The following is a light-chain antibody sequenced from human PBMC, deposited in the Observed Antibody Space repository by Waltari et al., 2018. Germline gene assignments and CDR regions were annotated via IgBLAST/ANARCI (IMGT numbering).Light chain of an antibody. CDR3: AAWDDSLNGRV. CDR1: SSNIGRNT. J-gene: IGLJ3*02. Sequence: QSVLTQPPSASGTPGQGVTISCTGSSSNIGRNTVSWYQHLPGTAPKLLIYTNNQRPSGVPDRFSGSKSGTSASLAISGLQSEDEAHYYCAAWDDSLNGRVFGGGTKVTVL. V-gene: IGLV1-44*01. CDR2: TNN.